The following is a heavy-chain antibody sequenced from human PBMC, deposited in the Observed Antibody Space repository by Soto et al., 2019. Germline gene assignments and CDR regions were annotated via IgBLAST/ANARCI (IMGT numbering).Heavy chain of an antibody. CDR2: ISYDGSNK. CDR3: AKERDIVVVVAPLDY. V-gene: IGHV3-30*18. J-gene: IGHJ4*02. D-gene: IGHD2-15*01. Sequence: QAQLVESGGGVVQPGRSLRLSCAASGFTFSSYGMHWVRQAPGKGLEWVAVISYDGSNKYYADSVKGRFTISRDNSKNTLYLQMNSLRAEDTAVYYCAKERDIVVVVAPLDYWGQGTLVTVSS. CDR1: GFTFSSYG.